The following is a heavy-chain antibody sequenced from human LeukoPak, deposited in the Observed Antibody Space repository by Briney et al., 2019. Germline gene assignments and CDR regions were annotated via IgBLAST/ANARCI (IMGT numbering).Heavy chain of an antibody. CDR3: ARVKAAAGNLFDY. V-gene: IGHV4-39*07. CDR1: GGSSTSSSYY. CDR2: IYYTGST. Sequence: SETLSLTCTVSGGSSTSSSYYWGWIRQPPGKGLEWIGSIYYTGSTYYNPSLKSRVTISVDTSKNQFSLKLSSVTAADTAVYYCARVKAAAGNLFDYWGQGTLVTVSS. J-gene: IGHJ4*02. D-gene: IGHD6-13*01.